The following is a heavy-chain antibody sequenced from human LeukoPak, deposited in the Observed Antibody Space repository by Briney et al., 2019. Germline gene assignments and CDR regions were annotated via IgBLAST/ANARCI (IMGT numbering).Heavy chain of an antibody. D-gene: IGHD5-12*01. J-gene: IGHJ6*02. CDR3: ARDLSGYDSLYYYYYGMDV. Sequence: GGSLRLSCAASGFTFSDYYMSWIRQAPGKGLEWVSYISSSGSTIYYADSVKGRFTISRDNAKNSLYLQMNSLRAEDTAVYYCARDLSGYDSLYYYYYGMDVWGQGTTVTVSS. V-gene: IGHV3-11*04. CDR2: ISSSGSTI. CDR1: GFTFSDYY.